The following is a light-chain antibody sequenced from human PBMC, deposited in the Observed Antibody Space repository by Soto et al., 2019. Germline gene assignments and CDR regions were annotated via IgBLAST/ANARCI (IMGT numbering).Light chain of an antibody. J-gene: IGLJ1*01. Sequence: QSVLTQPRSVSGSPGQSVTISCTGTSSDVGGYNCVSWYQQYPGKAPQLIIYDVTQRPSGVPDRFSGSKSGNTASLSISGLQAEDEADYYCRSHSASYTFVFGTGTKVTVL. CDR3: RSHSASYTFV. CDR1: SSDVGGYNC. V-gene: IGLV2-11*01. CDR2: DVT.